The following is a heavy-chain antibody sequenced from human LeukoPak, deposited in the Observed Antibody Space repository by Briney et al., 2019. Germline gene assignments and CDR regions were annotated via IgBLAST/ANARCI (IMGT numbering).Heavy chain of an antibody. J-gene: IGHJ4*02. D-gene: IGHD2-21*02. CDR1: GFTFSSYG. Sequence: GGSLRLSCAASGFTFSSYGMHWVRQAPGKGLEWVAVISYDGSNKYYAVSVKGRFTISRDNSKNTVYLQMNSLRAEDTAVYYCAKGDCGRDCYYGINYWGQGSLVTVSS. CDR3: AKGDCGRDCYYGINY. V-gene: IGHV3-30*18. CDR2: ISYDGSNK.